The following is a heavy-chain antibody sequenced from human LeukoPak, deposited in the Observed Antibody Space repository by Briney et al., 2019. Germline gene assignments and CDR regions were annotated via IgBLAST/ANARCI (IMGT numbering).Heavy chain of an antibody. D-gene: IGHD3-16*01. J-gene: IGHJ3*02. Sequence: SETLSLTCTVSGGSISSYYWSWIRQPAGKGLEWIGRIYTSGSTNYNPSLKSRVTMSVDTSKDQISLNLSSVTAADTAVYYCARDHLGFRAFDIWGQGTMITVSS. CDR2: IYTSGST. CDR3: ARDHLGFRAFDI. V-gene: IGHV4-4*07. CDR1: GGSISSYY.